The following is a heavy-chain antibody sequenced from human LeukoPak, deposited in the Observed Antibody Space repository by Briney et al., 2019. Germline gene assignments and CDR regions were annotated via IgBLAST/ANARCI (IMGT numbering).Heavy chain of an antibody. Sequence: GGSLRLSCAASGFTFSSYGMSWVRQAPGKGLEWVSAISGSGGSTYYADSVTGRFTISRDNSKNTLYLQMNSLRAEDTAVYYCAKAIVGYYDSSGYPVDYWGQGTLVTVPS. CDR2: ISGSGGST. D-gene: IGHD3-22*01. CDR1: GFTFSSYG. V-gene: IGHV3-23*01. CDR3: AKAIVGYYDSSGYPVDY. J-gene: IGHJ4*02.